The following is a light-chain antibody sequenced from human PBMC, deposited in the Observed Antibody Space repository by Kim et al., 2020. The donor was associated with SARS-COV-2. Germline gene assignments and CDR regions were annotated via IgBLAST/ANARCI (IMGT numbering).Light chain of an antibody. J-gene: IGLJ3*02. V-gene: IGLV3-1*01. Sequence: GSPGQTASITCSGDKLGDKYACWYQQKPGQSPVLVIYQDSKRPSGIPERFSGSNSGNTATLTISGTQAMDEADYYCQAWDSSFWVFGGGTQLTVL. CDR2: QDS. CDR1: KLGDKY. CDR3: QAWDSSFWV.